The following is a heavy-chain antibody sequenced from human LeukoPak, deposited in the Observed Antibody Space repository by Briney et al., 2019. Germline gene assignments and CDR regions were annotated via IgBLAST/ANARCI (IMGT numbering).Heavy chain of an antibody. CDR2: ISVSGENT. CDR3: AKYGSGTYYNGLH. CDR1: GFTFSSYA. J-gene: IGHJ4*02. Sequence: GGSLRLSCAASGFTFSSYAMTWVRQAPGKGLQWVSTISVSGENTYYADSVKGRFSISRDISKSTLYLQMNSLRDEDTALYYCAKYGSGTYYNGLHWGQGTLVTVSS. D-gene: IGHD3-10*01. V-gene: IGHV3-23*01.